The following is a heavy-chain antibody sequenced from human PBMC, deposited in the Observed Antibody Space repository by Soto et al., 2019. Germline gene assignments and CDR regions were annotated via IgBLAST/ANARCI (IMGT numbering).Heavy chain of an antibody. V-gene: IGHV1-69*08. Sequence: QVQLVQSGAEVKKPGSSVKVSCKASGGTFSRYSITWVRQAPGHGLEWIGRIIPIFGIASYAQNFQGRVTITADESTSTAYMGLSSLRSDDTAVYYCAREDRDRETGLVPAAIDGMDVWGQGTTVTVSS. CDR3: AREDRDRETGLVPAAIDGMDV. CDR1: GGTFSRYS. J-gene: IGHJ6*02. CDR2: IIPIFGIA. D-gene: IGHD2-2*01.